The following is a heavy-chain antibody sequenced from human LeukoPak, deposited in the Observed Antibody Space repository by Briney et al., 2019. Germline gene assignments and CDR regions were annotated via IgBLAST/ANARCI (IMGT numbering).Heavy chain of an antibody. J-gene: IGHJ2*01. V-gene: IGHV4-30-2*01. CDR2: IYRSGST. D-gene: IGHD3-16*01. CDR1: RGSISSGVYS. Sequence: SETLSLTCDVSRGSISSGVYSWTWIRQPPGKGLEWIGFIYRSGSTYYSPPLKSRVTISVDRSKTQFSLELTSVTAADTAAYFCARSRRGYWYFDLWGRGTLVSVSS. CDR3: ARSRRGYWYFDL.